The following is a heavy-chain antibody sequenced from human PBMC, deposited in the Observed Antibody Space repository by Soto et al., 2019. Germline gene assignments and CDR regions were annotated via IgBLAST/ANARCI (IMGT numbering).Heavy chain of an antibody. CDR2: IYYSGST. V-gene: IGHV4-30-4*01. J-gene: IGHJ4*02. CDR3: ARVRKYYYGSGSYYKEDY. CDR1: VGSISSGDYY. Sequence: SETLSLTCTVSVGSISSGDYYWSWIRQPPWKVLEWIGYIYYSGSTYYNPSLKSRVTISVDTSKNQFSLKLSSVTAADTAVYYCARVRKYYYGSGSYYKEDYWGQGTLVTVSS. D-gene: IGHD3-10*01.